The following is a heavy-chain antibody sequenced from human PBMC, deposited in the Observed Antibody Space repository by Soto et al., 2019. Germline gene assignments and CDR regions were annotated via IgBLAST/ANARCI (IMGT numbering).Heavy chain of an antibody. J-gene: IGHJ6*02. Sequence: QVQLVESGGGVVQPGRSLRLSCAASGFTFSDYGMHWVRQAPGKGLEWVAVISYDERNKYYADSVKGRFTISRDNSKNTLYLQMNSLRADDTAMYYCANTNYDFWGMDVWGQGTTVTVSS. D-gene: IGHD3-3*01. CDR1: GFTFSDYG. CDR2: ISYDERNK. V-gene: IGHV3-30*18. CDR3: ANTNYDFWGMDV.